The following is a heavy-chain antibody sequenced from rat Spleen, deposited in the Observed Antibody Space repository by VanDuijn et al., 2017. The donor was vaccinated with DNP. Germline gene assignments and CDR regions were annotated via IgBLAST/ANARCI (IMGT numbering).Heavy chain of an antibody. CDR2: ISIKTHNYAT. Sequence: EVQVVESGGGLVQPKGSLKLSCAASGFDFNTYAMSWVRQAPGKGLDWVSSISIKTHNYATLYADSVKERFTISRDDSQSMVYLQMNNLKTEDTALYYCTVDYGYAMDAWGQGTSVTVSS. CDR3: TVDYGYAMDA. V-gene: IGHV10-4*01. J-gene: IGHJ4*01. CDR1: GFDFNTYA. D-gene: IGHD1-11*01.